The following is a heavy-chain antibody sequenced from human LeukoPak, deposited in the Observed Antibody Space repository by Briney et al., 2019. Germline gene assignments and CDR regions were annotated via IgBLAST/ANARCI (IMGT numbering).Heavy chain of an antibody. V-gene: IGHV4-59*12. Sequence: SETLSLTCTVSGGSISSYYWSWLRQPPGKGLEWIGYIYYSGSTNYNPSLKSRVTISVDTSKNQFSLKLSSVPAADTAVYYCARGSSVTSWDYWGQGTLVTVSS. J-gene: IGHJ4*02. CDR3: ARGSSVTSWDY. CDR1: GGSISSYY. CDR2: IYYSGST. D-gene: IGHD1-14*01.